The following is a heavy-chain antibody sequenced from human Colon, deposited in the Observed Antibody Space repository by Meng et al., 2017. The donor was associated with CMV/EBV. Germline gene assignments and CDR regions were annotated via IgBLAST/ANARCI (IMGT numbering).Heavy chain of an antibody. CDR1: GYNFIGYS. CDR2: ITPDTGGT. CDR3: ARIPLRLPDGSRDY. D-gene: IGHD2-21*01. V-gene: IGHV1-2*02. Sequence: ASVKVSCKTSGYNFIGYSIHWVRQAPGQGLEWMGWITPDTGGTNYAQKFQGRITISRDASISTAYMELSSLRSDDTAIFYCARIPLRLPDGSRDYWGQGTLVTVSS. J-gene: IGHJ4*02.